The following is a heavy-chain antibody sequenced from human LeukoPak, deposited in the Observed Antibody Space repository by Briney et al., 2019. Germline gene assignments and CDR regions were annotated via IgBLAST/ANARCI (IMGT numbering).Heavy chain of an antibody. V-gene: IGHV4-30-4*01. Sequence: SETLSLTCTVSGGSISSGDYYWSWIRQPPGKGLEWIVYIYYSGSTYYNPSLKSRVTISVDTSKNQFSLKLSSVTAADTAVYYCARGPYGDYEVYYGMDVWGQGTTVTVSS. CDR3: ARGPYGDYEVYYGMDV. D-gene: IGHD4-17*01. CDR1: GGSISSGDYY. CDR2: IYYSGST. J-gene: IGHJ6*02.